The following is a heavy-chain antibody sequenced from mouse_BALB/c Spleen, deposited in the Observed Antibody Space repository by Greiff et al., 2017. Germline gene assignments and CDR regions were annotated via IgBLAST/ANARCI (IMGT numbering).Heavy chain of an antibody. J-gene: IGHJ2*01. CDR2: ISSGGSYT. Sequence: EVKVVESGGDLVKPGGSLKLSCAASGFTFSSYGMSWVRQTPDKRLEWVATISSGGSYTYYPDSVKGRFTISRDNAKNTLYLQMSSLKSEDTAMYYCARQGLLFFDYWGQGTTLTVSS. CDR1: GFTFSSYG. D-gene: IGHD1-1*01. V-gene: IGHV5-6*01. CDR3: ARQGLLFFDY.